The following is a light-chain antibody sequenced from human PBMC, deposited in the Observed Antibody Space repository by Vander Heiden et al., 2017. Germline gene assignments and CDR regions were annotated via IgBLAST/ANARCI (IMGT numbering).Light chain of an antibody. CDR3: AAWDDSLSANYV. CDR2: RNN. CDR1: SSNIGSNY. V-gene: IGLV1-47*01. J-gene: IGLJ1*01. Sequence: QSVLPQPPSASGTPGQRVTISCSGSSSNIGSNYGYWYQQLPGTAPKLLIYRNNQRPSGVPDRFSGSKSGTSASLAISGLRSEDEADYYCAAWDDSLSANYVFGTGTKVTVL.